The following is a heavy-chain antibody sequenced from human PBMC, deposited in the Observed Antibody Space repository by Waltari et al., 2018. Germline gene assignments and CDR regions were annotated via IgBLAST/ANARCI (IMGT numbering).Heavy chain of an antibody. CDR2: ISESGIT. CDR1: GGSITSGGYY. CDR3: DYYGERRYFDY. D-gene: IGHD3-10*01. J-gene: IGHJ4*02. Sequence: QLQLQLSGPGLVKPSETLSLTCIVSGGSITSGGYYWGWIRQSPGKGLEWIGTISESGITYYNPSFASRVTISFDTSRNQFFLNLNSVTAADTALYYCDYYGERRYFDYWGQGALVTVSS. V-gene: IGHV4-39*07.